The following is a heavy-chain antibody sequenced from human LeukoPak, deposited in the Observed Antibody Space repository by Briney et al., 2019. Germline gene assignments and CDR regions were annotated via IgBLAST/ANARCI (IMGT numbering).Heavy chain of an antibody. CDR3: ARSIAGHYGMDV. CDR1: GGSISSYY. V-gene: IGHV4-59*01. D-gene: IGHD1-14*01. J-gene: IGHJ6*02. CDR2: IYYSGST. Sequence: SETLSLTCTVSGGSISSYYWSWIRQPPGKGLEWIGYIYYSGSTNYNPSLKSRVTISVDTSKNQFSLKLSSVTAADTAVYYCARSIAGHYGMDVWGQGTTVTVSS.